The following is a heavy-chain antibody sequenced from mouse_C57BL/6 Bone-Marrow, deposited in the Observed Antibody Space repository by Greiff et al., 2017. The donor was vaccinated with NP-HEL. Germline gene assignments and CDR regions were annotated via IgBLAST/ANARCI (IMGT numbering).Heavy chain of an antibody. D-gene: IGHD2-3*01. CDR3: ARWYDGYGWFAY. J-gene: IGHJ3*01. CDR1: GYAFSSYW. V-gene: IGHV1-80*01. Sequence: QVQLKESGAELVKPGASVQISCKASGYAFSSYWMNWVKQRPGKGLEWIGQIYPGDGDTNYNGKFKGKATLTADKSSSTAYMQLSSLTSEDSAVYFCARWYDGYGWFAYWGQGTLVTVSA. CDR2: IYPGDGDT.